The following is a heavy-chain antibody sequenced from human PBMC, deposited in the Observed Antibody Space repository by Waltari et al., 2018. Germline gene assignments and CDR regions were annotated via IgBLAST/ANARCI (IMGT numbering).Heavy chain of an antibody. Sequence: QVQLVQSGAEGKKPGASVEVSCKASGYTFTSYGISWVRQARGQGLEWMGWVSAYTGNTNHAQKLQGRGNMTTDTSTSTTYMELRSLRSDDPAVYYCARDEGNYYDSSGYYPKGWFDPWGQGTLVTVSS. V-gene: IGHV1-18*01. CDR3: ARDEGNYYDSSGYYPKGWFDP. CDR2: VSAYTGNT. CDR1: GYTFTSYG. J-gene: IGHJ5*02. D-gene: IGHD3-22*01.